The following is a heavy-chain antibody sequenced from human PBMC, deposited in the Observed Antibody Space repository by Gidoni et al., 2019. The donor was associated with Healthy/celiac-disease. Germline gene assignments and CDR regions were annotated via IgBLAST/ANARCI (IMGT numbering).Heavy chain of an antibody. D-gene: IGHD5-12*01. V-gene: IGHV4-39*01. Sequence: STYYNPSLKSRVTISVDTSKNQFSLKLSSVTAADTAVYYCARDVATGDYWGQGTLVTVSS. CDR3: ARDVATGDY. CDR2: ST. J-gene: IGHJ4*02.